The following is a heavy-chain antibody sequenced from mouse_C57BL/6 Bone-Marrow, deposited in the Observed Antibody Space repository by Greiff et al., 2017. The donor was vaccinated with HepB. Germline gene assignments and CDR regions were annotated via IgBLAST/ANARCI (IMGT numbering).Heavy chain of an antibody. Sequence: EVQLQQSGGGLVQPGGSLKLSCAASGFTFSDYGMAWVRQAPRKGPEWVAFISNLAYSIYYADTVTGRFTISSGNAKNTLYLEMSSLRSEDTAMYYCARHVAMDYWGQGTSVTVSS. J-gene: IGHJ4*01. CDR1: GFTFSDYG. CDR2: ISNLAYSI. CDR3: ARHVAMDY. V-gene: IGHV5-15*01.